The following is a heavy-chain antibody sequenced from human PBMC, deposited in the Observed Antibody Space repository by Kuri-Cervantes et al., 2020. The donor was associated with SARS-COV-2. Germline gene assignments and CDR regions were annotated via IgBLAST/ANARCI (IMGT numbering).Heavy chain of an antibody. V-gene: IGHV1-69*04. CDR2: IIPILGIA. D-gene: IGHD3-10*01. CDR3: AGSANYGSGSYYMSYGMDV. Sequence: SVKVSCKASGGTFSSYAISWVRQAPGQGLEWMGRIIPILGIANYAQKFQGRVTITADKSTSTASMELSSLRSEETPVYYCAGSANYGSGSYYMSYGMDVWGQGTTVTVSS. J-gene: IGHJ6*02. CDR1: GGTFSSYA.